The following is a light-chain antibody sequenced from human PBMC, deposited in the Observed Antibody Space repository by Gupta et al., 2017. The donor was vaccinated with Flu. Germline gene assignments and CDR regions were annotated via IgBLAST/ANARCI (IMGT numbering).Light chain of an antibody. CDR2: MAS. CDR1: QSLLHSSGYNF. J-gene: IGKJ3*01. Sequence: EIVMTPSPHSLPVTPGESASIPCRSSQSLLHSSGYNFPSWYLQNPGQSPQLLIHMASDRASGVPDRFSGRGSGTDFTLEISRVEAEDVGVYYCKQTLQTFTFGPGTKVEIK. V-gene: IGKV2-28*01. CDR3: KQTLQTFT.